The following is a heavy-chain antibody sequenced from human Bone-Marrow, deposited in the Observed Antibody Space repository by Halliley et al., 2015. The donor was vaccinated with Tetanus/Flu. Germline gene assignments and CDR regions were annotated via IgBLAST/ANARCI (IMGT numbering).Heavy chain of an antibody. J-gene: IGHJ6*02. CDR2: TKK. CDR3: ARGAEFYDLRSGSFKYYNAMDV. Sequence: TKKYYAGSVNGRFTISRDNSKNTLYLQMNSLRPEDTAVYSCARGAEFYDLRSGSFKYYNAMDVWGQGTTVTVSS. V-gene: IGHV3-30*03. D-gene: IGHD3-3*01.